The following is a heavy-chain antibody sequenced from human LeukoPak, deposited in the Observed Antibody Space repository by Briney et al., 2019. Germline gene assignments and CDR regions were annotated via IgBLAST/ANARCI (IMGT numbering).Heavy chain of an antibody. Sequence: ASVKVSCKASGYTFSAYYIHWLRQAPGQGLEWMGWINVNSGDTNSAPNFQGRVTLTRDMSSNTAYMEVTKLTLDDTAVFYCARDGGLDFWGQGTLATVSS. CDR2: INVNSGDT. J-gene: IGHJ4*02. V-gene: IGHV1-2*02. D-gene: IGHD2-15*01. CDR3: ARDGGLDF. CDR1: GYTFSAYY.